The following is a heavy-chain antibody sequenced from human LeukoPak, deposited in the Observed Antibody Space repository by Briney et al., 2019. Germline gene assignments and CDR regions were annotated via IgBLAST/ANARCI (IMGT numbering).Heavy chain of an antibody. D-gene: IGHD6-19*01. J-gene: IGHJ5*02. V-gene: IGHV3-9*01. CDR3: AKDSNRMAVAGMAGFDP. CDR2: ISWNSGSI. Sequence: GGSLRLSCAASGFTFSSYAMSWVRQAPGKGLEWVSGISWNSGSIGYADSVKGRFTISRDNAKNSLYLQMNSLRAEDTALYYCAKDSNRMAVAGMAGFDPWGQGTLVTVSS. CDR1: GFTFSSYA.